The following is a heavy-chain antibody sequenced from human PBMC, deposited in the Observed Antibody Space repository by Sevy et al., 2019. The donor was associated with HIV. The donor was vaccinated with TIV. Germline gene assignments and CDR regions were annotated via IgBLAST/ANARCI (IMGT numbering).Heavy chain of an antibody. CDR2: INNGGST. V-gene: IGHV3-23*01. J-gene: IGHJ4*02. CDR1: GFTFSNYA. Sequence: EGSLRLSCGASGFTFSNYAMSWVRQATGKGPKWVSGINNGGSTYYADTVKGRFTISRDNSKKMVFLQMNSLRAEDTAVYYSASGDTTMITDLDYWGQGALVSVSS. CDR3: ASGDTTMITDLDY. D-gene: IGHD5-18*01.